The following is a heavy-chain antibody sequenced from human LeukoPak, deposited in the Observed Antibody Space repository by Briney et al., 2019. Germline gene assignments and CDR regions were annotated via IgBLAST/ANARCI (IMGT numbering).Heavy chain of an antibody. V-gene: IGHV3-48*04. Sequence: GGSLRLSCAASGFTFSSYGMHWVRQAPGKGLEWVSYISSSGSTIYYADSVKGRFTISRDNAKNSLYLQMNSLRAEDTAVYYCARDQRYYYGSGSVYYFDYWGQGTLVTVSS. CDR3: ARDQRYYYGSGSVYYFDY. CDR1: GFTFSSYG. CDR2: ISSSGSTI. J-gene: IGHJ4*02. D-gene: IGHD3-10*01.